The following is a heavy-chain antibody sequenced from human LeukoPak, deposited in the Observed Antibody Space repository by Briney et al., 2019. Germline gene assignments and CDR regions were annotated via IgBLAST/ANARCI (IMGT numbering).Heavy chain of an antibody. J-gene: IGHJ6*03. D-gene: IGHD2-15*01. Sequence: ASVKVSCKASGYTFTGYYMHWVRQAPGQGLEWMGRINPNSGGTNYAQKFQGRATMTRDTSISTAYMELSRLRSDDTAVYYCAREIIPDIVVVVAVYMDVWGKGTTVTVSS. CDR2: INPNSGGT. CDR1: GYTFTGYY. CDR3: AREIIPDIVVVVAVYMDV. V-gene: IGHV1-2*06.